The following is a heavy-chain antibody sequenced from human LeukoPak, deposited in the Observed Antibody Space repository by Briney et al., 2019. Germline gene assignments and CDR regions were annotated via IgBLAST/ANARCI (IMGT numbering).Heavy chain of an antibody. D-gene: IGHD3-3*01. V-gene: IGHV4-59*01. CDR2: IYYSGST. CDR3: ARMTYYDFWSANGGYFDY. J-gene: IGHJ4*02. CDR1: GGSISSYY. Sequence: SETLSLTCTVSGGSISSYYWSWIRQPPGKGLEWIGYIYYSGSTNYNPSLKSRVTISVDTSKNQFSLKLSSVTAADTAVYYCARMTYYDFWSANGGYFDYWGQGTLVTVSS.